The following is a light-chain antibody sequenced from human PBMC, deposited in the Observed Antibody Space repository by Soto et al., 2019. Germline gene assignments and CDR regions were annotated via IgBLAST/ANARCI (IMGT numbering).Light chain of an antibody. CDR1: QSVTSNY. V-gene: IGKV3-20*01. CDR3: QQYGSSGT. J-gene: IGKJ5*01. CDR2: GAS. Sequence: EIVLTQSPGSLCLSPGERATLSCRASQSVTSNYLAWYQQKPGQAPRLLIYGASSRATGIPDRFSGSGSGTDFTLTISRLEPEDFAVYYCQQYGSSGTFGQGTRREIK.